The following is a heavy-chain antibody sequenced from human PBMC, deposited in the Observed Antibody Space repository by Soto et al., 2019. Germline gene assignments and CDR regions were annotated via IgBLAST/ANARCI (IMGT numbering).Heavy chain of an antibody. CDR1: GGSISIGGYY. V-gene: IGHV4-31*03. J-gene: IGHJ5*02. D-gene: IGHD4-17*01. CDR2: IYYSGST. Sequence: PSDTLSLTCTVSGGSISIGGYYWSWIRQHPGKGLEWIGYIYYSGSTYYNPSLKSRVTISVDTSKNQFSLKLSSVTAADTAVYYCARVLFDSSYGDLYNWFDPWGQGTLVTVSS. CDR3: ARVLFDSSYGDLYNWFDP.